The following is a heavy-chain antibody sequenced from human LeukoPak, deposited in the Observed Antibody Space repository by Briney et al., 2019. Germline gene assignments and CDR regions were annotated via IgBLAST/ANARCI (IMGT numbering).Heavy chain of an antibody. J-gene: IGHJ4*02. CDR3: ARDSTVTTFGY. CDR2: IIPILGIA. Sequence: SVKVFCKASGGTFSSYAISWVRQAPGQGLEWMGRIIPILGIANYAQKFQGRVTITADKSTSTAYMELSSLRSEDTAVYYCARDSTVTTFGYWGQGTLVTVSS. V-gene: IGHV1-69*04. CDR1: GGTFSSYA. D-gene: IGHD4-17*01.